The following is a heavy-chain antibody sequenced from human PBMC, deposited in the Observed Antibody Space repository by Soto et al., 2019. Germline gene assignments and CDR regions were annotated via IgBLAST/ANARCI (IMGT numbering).Heavy chain of an antibody. V-gene: IGHV3-48*01. CDR1: GFTFSSYS. Sequence: GESLKISCAASGFTFSSYSMNWVRQAPGKGLEWVSYISSSSSTIYYADSVKGRFTISRDNAKNSLYLQMNSLRAEDTAVYYCARGTPMVRGVTPVGYFDYWGQGTLVTVSS. D-gene: IGHD3-10*01. CDR2: ISSSSSTI. J-gene: IGHJ4*02. CDR3: ARGTPMVRGVTPVGYFDY.